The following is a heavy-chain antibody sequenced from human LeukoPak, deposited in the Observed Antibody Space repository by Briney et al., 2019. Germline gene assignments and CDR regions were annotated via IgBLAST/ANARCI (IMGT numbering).Heavy chain of an antibody. V-gene: IGHV3-23*01. CDR3: AKRGVVIRVILVGFHKEAYYFDS. Sequence: GSLRLSYAVSGITLSNYGMSWVRQAPGKGVEWVASISDSGGRTNYADSVEGRFTISRANAKNTLYLQINSLRAEDTAVYVCAKRGVVIRVILVGFHKEAYYFDSWGPGVLVTVSS. CDR2: ISDSGGRT. CDR1: GITLSNYG. J-gene: IGHJ4*02. D-gene: IGHD3-22*01.